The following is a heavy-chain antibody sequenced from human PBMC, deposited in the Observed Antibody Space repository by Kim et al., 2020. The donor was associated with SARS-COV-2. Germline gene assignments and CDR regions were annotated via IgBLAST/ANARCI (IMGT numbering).Heavy chain of an antibody. J-gene: IGHJ3*02. D-gene: IGHD3-10*01. V-gene: IGHV3-23*01. CDR2: ISGSGGST. CDR3: AKRLIGSGSYYSFDI. Sequence: GGSLRLSCAASGFTFSSYAMSWVRQAPGKGLEWVSAISGSGGSTYYADSVKGRFTISRDNSKNTLYLQMNSLRAEDTVVYYCAKRLIGSGSYYSFDIWGQGTMVTVSS. CDR1: GFTFSSYA.